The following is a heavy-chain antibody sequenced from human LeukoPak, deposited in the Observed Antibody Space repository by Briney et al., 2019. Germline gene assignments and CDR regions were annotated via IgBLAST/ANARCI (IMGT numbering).Heavy chain of an antibody. Sequence: PSETLSLTCTVSGYSISSGYYWGWIRQPPGKGLEWIGSIYHSGSTYYNPSLKSRVTISVDRSKNQFSLKLSSVTAADTAVYYCARFSKQTGITMVRGAYDYWGQGTLVTVSS. J-gene: IGHJ4*02. CDR1: GYSISSGYY. CDR2: IYHSGST. D-gene: IGHD3-10*01. V-gene: IGHV4-38-2*02. CDR3: ARFSKQTGITMVRGAYDY.